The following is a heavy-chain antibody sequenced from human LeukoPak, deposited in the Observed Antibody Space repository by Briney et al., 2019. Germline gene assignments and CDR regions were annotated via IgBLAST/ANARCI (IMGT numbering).Heavy chain of an antibody. V-gene: IGHV3-23*01. CDR2: IGGGGENT. D-gene: IGHD3-10*01. J-gene: IGHJ6*02. CDR1: GFTFNSYA. Sequence: PGGSLRLSCEASGFTFNSYAMSWVRQAPGKGLEWVSTIGGGGENTYYADSVKGRFTISRDNSKNTLYLQMNSLRAEDTAVYYCARDSSRMVPDYYYGMDVWGQGTTVTVSS. CDR3: ARDSSRMVPDYYYGMDV.